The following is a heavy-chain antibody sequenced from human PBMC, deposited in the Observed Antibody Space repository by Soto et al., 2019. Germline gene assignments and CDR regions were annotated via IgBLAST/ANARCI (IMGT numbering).Heavy chain of an antibody. CDR1: GGSVSSGSYY. Sequence: SETLSLTCTVSGGSVSSGSYYWSWIRQPPGKGLEWIGYIYYSGSTNYNPSLKSRVTISVDTSKNQFSLKLSSVTAADTAVYYCARDFGGSYHGYYFDYWGQGTLVTVSS. CDR3: ARDFGGSYHGYYFDY. J-gene: IGHJ4*02. V-gene: IGHV4-61*01. CDR2: IYYSGST. D-gene: IGHD1-26*01.